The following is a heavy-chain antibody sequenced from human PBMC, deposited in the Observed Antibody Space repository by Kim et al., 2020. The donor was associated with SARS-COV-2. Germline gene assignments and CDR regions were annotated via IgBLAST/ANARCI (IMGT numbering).Heavy chain of an antibody. CDR3: AKDKSPGGAAVGEDAFDI. V-gene: IGHV3-30*18. CDR1: GFTFSSYG. CDR2: ISYDGSNK. D-gene: IGHD3-10*01. Sequence: GGSLRLSCAASGFTFSSYGMHWVRQAPGKGLEWVAVISYDGSNKYYADSVKGRFTISRDNSKNTLYLQMNSLRAEDTAVYYCAKDKSPGGAAVGEDAFDIWGQGTMVTVSS. J-gene: IGHJ3*02.